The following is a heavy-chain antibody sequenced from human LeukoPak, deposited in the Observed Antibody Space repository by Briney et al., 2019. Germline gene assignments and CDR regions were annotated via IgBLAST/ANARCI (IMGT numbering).Heavy chain of an antibody. Sequence: GGSLRLSCPASGFTFRDYSMNWVRQAPGKGLEWISYVGISSGNTKYADSVKGRFTISGDSAKNSVFLQMNSLRVEDTAVYFCARDHRYAFDNWGQGTLVTVSS. J-gene: IGHJ4*02. CDR3: ARDHRYAFDN. CDR2: VGISSGNT. V-gene: IGHV3-48*04. D-gene: IGHD5-12*01. CDR1: GFTFRDYS.